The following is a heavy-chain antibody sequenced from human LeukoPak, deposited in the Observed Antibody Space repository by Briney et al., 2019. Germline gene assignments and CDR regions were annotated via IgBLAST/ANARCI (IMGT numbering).Heavy chain of an antibody. CDR3: GRGGVWEFTRPIDY. D-gene: IGHD1-26*01. Sequence: PSETLSLTCAVYGGSFSGYYWSWIRQPPGKGLEWIGEINHSGSTNYNPSLKSRVTISVDTSKNQFSLKLSSVTAADTAVYYCGRGGVWEFTRPIDYWGQGTLVTVSS. V-gene: IGHV4-34*01. CDR1: GGSFSGYY. CDR2: INHSGST. J-gene: IGHJ4*02.